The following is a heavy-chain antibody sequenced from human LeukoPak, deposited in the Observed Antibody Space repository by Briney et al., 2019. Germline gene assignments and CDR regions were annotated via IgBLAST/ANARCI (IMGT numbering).Heavy chain of an antibody. D-gene: IGHD1-14*01. CDR3: VVVVEPPDSDGFDV. J-gene: IGHJ3*01. CDR1: GFTFGNSW. CDR2: INDDGSTK. V-gene: IGHV3-74*01. Sequence: PGGSLRLSCAASGFTFGNSWVHWVRQAPGKGLVWVSLINDDGSTKTYADSVKGRFTISRDNARNTVSLQMNSLTIEDTAVYYCVVVVEPPDSDGFDVWGQGTMITVSS.